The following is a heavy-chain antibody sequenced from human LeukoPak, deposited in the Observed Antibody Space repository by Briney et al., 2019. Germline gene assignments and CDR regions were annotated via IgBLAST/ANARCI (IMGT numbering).Heavy chain of an antibody. CDR1: GFTFTGYF. V-gene: IGHV1-2*02. J-gene: IGHJ4*02. CDR2: IHPNNGGT. Sequence: ASVKVSCKASGFTFTGYFIHWVRQAPGQGLEWMGWIHPNNGGTKYAQKFQGRVTMTRDTSISTAYMELSRLRSDDTAAYYCARIIAAAAHFDYWGQGTLVTVSS. D-gene: IGHD6-13*01. CDR3: ARIIAAAAHFDY.